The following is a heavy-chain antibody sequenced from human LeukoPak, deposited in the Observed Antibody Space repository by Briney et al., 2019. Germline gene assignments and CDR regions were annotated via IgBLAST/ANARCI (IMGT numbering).Heavy chain of an antibody. J-gene: IGHJ4*02. V-gene: IGHV1-18*01. D-gene: IGHD5-18*01. CDR2: ISAYNGNT. Sequence: GASVKVSCKASGYTFTSYGISWVRQAPGQGLEWMGWISAYNGNTNYAQKLHGRVTMTTGTYTIIAYMELRSLRSDDTAVYYCARGLDTAMVTSFDYWGQGTLVTVSS. CDR3: ARGLDTAMVTSFDY. CDR1: GYTFTSYG.